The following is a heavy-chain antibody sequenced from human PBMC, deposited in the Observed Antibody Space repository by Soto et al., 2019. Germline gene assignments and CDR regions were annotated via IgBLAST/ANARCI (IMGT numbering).Heavy chain of an antibody. CDR3: ARSSNSIAAAGTGFDY. V-gene: IGHV3-53*01. D-gene: IGHD6-13*01. Sequence: GGSLRLSCAASGFTVSSNYMSWVRQAPGKGLEWVSVIYSGGSTYYADSVKGRFTISRDNSKNTLYLQMNSLRAEDTAVYYCARSSNSIAAAGTGFDYWGQGTPVTVSS. J-gene: IGHJ4*02. CDR2: IYSGGST. CDR1: GFTVSSNY.